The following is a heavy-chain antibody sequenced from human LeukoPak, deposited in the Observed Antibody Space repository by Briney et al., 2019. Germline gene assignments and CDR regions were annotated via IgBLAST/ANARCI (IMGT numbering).Heavy chain of an antibody. J-gene: IGHJ4*02. V-gene: IGHV3-33*01. Sequence: TGGSLRLSCAASGFTFSSYGMHWVRQAPGKGLEWVAVIWYDGSNEYYADSVKGRFTISRDNSRSTLYLQMNSLRPEDTAIYYCAREGYYGSGSPPSLYFDYWGQGTLVTVSS. CDR2: IWYDGSNE. D-gene: IGHD3-10*01. CDR3: AREGYYGSGSPPSLYFDY. CDR1: GFTFSSYG.